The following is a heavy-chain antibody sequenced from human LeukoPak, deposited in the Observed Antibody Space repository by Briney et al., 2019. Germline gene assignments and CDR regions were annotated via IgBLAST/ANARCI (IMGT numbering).Heavy chain of an antibody. V-gene: IGHV4-4*07. J-gene: IGHJ3*01. CDR2: IFLTGST. D-gene: IGHD4-17*01. CDR1: GGSISSYY. Sequence: PSETLSLTCTVSGGSISSYYWTWIRQPAGKGLEWICEIFLTGSTYYNPSLKSRVTISVDTSKNQFSPKLNSVTAADTAVYYCARRPDYGDSIRSPGAFDVWGQGTMVTVSS. CDR3: ARRPDYGDSIRSPGAFDV.